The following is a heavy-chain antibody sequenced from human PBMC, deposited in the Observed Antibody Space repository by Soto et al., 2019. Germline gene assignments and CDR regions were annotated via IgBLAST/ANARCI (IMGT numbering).Heavy chain of an antibody. J-gene: IGHJ4*02. V-gene: IGHV4-30-2*01. D-gene: IGHD6-19*01. CDR2: IYHSGST. CDR1: GGSISSGGYS. CDR3: ARAGGLGAVAVDY. Sequence: QLQLQESGSGLVKPSQTLSLTCAVSGGSISSGGYSWSWIRQPPGKGLEWVGYIYHSGSTYYNPSLEGRVPIPVDRSKNQFSLKLRSVTAADTAVYYCARAGGLGAVAVDYWGQGTLVTVSS.